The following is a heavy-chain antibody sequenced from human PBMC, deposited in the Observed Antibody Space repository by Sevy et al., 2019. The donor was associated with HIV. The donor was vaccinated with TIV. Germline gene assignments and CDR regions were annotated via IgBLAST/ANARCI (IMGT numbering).Heavy chain of an antibody. D-gene: IGHD3-22*01. V-gene: IGHV1-69*13. CDR2: IIPIFGTA. Sequence: ASVKVSCKASGGTFSSYAISWVRQAPGQGLEWMGGIIPIFGTANYAQKFQGRVTITADESTSKAYMELSSLRSEDTAVYYCARSICYDSSGRDLYYFDYWGQGTLVTVSS. CDR1: GGTFSSYA. CDR3: ARSICYDSSGRDLYYFDY. J-gene: IGHJ4*02.